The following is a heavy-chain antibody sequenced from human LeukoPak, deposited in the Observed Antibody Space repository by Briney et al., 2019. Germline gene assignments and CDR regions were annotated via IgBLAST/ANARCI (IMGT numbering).Heavy chain of an antibody. D-gene: IGHD2-2*01. CDR1: GGSISSYY. Sequence: SETLSLTCTVSGGSISSYYWSWIRQPPGKGLEWIGYIYYSGSTNYNPSLKSRVTISVDASKNQFSLKLSSVTAADTAVYYCARGSSTSCWAFGYWGQGTLVTVSS. J-gene: IGHJ4*02. V-gene: IGHV4-59*01. CDR2: IYYSGST. CDR3: ARGSSTSCWAFGY.